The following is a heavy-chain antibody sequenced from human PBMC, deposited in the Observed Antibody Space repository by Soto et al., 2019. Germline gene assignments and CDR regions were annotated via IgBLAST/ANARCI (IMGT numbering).Heavy chain of an antibody. V-gene: IGHV2-5*01. D-gene: IGHD6-19*01. CDR2: IYRNDSK. Sequence: SGPTLVNPTQTLTLTCTFSGFSLSTSGTGMASIRQPPGKAMEWLRLIYRNDSKTYSSYLRNRLTITKNTSKKNKILISADTEPVDIATYYCAHTYNSGHFYFGNWGPGTLVTVCS. CDR3: AHTYNSGHFYFGN. J-gene: IGHJ4*02. CDR1: GFSLSTSGTG.